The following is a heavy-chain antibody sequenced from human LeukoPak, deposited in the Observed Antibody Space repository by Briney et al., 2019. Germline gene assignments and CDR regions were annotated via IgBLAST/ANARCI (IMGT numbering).Heavy chain of an antibody. V-gene: IGHV1-18*01. CDR2: ISAYNGNT. Sequence: ASVKLFCKASGYTFTSYGISWVRQAPGQGLEWMGCISAYNGNTNYAQKLQGRVTMTTDTSTSTAYVELRSLRSDDTAVYYCAREVPYDTSRYYQPFDYWGQGTLVTVSS. CDR1: GYTFTSYG. CDR3: AREVPYDTSRYYQPFDY. D-gene: IGHD3-22*01. J-gene: IGHJ4*02.